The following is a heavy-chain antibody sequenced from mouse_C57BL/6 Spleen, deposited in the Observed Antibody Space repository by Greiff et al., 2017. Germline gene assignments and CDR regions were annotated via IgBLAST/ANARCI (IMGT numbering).Heavy chain of an antibody. V-gene: IGHV7-3*01. Sequence: DVMLVASGGGLVQPGGSLSLSCAASGFSFTGYYMSWVRQPPGKALEWLGFIRNKANGYTTEYSASVKGRVTISRDNSQSILYLQMDALRAENSATYYCAIYAIYCDYDGPLDYWGQGTTLTVSS. D-gene: IGHD2-4*01. J-gene: IGHJ2*01. CDR2: IRNKANGYTT. CDR3: AIYAIYCDYDGPLDY. CDR1: GFSFTGYY.